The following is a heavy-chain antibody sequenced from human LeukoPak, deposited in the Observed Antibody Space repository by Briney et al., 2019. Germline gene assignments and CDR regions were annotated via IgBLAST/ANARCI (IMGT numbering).Heavy chain of an antibody. V-gene: IGHV1-69*06. D-gene: IGHD2-15*01. Sequence: GASVKISCKASGGTFSSYAISWVRQAPGQGLVWMGGIIPIFGTANYAQKFQGRVTITADNSTSTAYMELSSLRSEDTAVYYCGRDLDGGSALFAYWGQGTLVTVSS. CDR1: GGTFSSYA. J-gene: IGHJ4*02. CDR2: IIPIFGTA. CDR3: GRDLDGGSALFAY.